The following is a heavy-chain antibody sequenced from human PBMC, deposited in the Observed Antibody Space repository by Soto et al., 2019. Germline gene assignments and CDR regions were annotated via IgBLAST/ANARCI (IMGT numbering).Heavy chain of an antibody. CDR1: GYSFNSYW. V-gene: IGHV5-51*01. D-gene: IGHD6-13*01. CDR3: AVFRRSWFGEGRLDC. CDR2: LYHGDSDT. Sequence: GESLKISCKGSGYSFNSYWIAWVRTMPGKGLEWMGILYHGDSDTRYIPSFQGQVTISADQSTGKAFLQWNSLEASDTAIYYCAVFRRSWFGEGRLDCWGPGTLVTVYS. J-gene: IGHJ4*02.